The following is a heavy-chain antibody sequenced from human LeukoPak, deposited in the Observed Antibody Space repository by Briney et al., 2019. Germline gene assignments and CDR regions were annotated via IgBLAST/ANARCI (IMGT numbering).Heavy chain of an antibody. CDR1: GFSLTTYE. CDR3: ARDRRGGATWSVGVFDI. CDR2: ISSSGDSI. D-gene: IGHD1-26*01. J-gene: IGHJ3*02. V-gene: IGHV3-48*03. Sequence: PGGSLRLSCAASGFSLTTYEMNWVRQAPGKGLEWVSYISSSGDSIYYADSVKGRFTISRDNAKNSLSLQMNSLRAEDTAIYYCARDRRGGATWSVGVFDIWGQGTTVTVSS.